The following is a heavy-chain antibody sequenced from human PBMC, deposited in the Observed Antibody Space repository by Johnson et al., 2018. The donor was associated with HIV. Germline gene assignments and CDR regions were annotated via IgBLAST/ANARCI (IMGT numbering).Heavy chain of an antibody. CDR3: TKCEYNSDAFDI. CDR1: GFTFISCA. V-gene: IGHV3-30-3*02. Sequence: HVQLVESGGGLVQSGGSLRLSCAASGFTFISCAMHWVRQAPGKGLEWVAVISYDGSNKYYADSVRGRFTISRDNSKNTLYLQMSSLRAEDTAVYYCTKCEYNSDAFDIWGQGTMLTVSS. D-gene: IGHD5-12*01. CDR2: ISYDGSNK. J-gene: IGHJ3*02.